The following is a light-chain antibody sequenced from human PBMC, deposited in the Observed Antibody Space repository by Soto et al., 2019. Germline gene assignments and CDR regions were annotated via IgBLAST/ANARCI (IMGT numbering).Light chain of an antibody. CDR2: GTS. CDR1: QSFSSN. J-gene: IGKJ4*01. Sequence: EISMTPFPAILSASPGERATLSCRASQSFSSNVAWYQQIPGQAPRLLIYGTSTRVTGIPARFSGSGSGTEFTLTISSLQSEDFAVYYCQQYYNWPLTFGGGTKVDIK. V-gene: IGKV3-15*01. CDR3: QQYYNWPLT.